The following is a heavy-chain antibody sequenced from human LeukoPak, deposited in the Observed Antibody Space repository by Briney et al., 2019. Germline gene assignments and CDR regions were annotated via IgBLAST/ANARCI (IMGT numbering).Heavy chain of an antibody. V-gene: IGHV4-34*01. CDR2: MNPSGST. CDR3: AREYSTSSTAFDI. CDR1: GGSFSGYY. J-gene: IGHJ3*02. D-gene: IGHD6-6*01. Sequence: SETLSLTCAVYGGSFSGYYWSWLRQPPGKGLEWIGEMNPSGSTNYNPSLKSRVTISVDTSKNQFSLKLSSLTAADTAVYYCAREYSTSSTAFDIWGQGTMVTVSS.